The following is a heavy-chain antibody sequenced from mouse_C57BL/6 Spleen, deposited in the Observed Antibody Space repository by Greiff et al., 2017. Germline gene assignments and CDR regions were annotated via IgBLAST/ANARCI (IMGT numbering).Heavy chain of an antibody. CDR3: ASGGGNNGVFEY. J-gene: IGHJ2*01. CDR1: GFNIKDDY. Sequence: EVQLQQSGAELVRPGASVKLSCTASGFNIKDDYMHWVKQRPEQGLEWIGWIDPENGDTEYASKFQGKATLTADTSSNTACLQLSSLTSEDTAVXYCASGGGNNGVFEYWGQGTTLTVSS. V-gene: IGHV14-4*01. D-gene: IGHD1-1*02. CDR2: IDPENGDT.